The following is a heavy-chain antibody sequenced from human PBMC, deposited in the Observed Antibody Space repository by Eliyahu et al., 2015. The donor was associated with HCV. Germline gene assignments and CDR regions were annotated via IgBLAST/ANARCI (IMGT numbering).Heavy chain of an antibody. Sequence: QVQLVQSGAEVKKPGSSVKVSCKASGGTFSXYAISWVRQAPGQGLEWMGRIIPILGIANYAQKFQGRVTITADKSTSTAYMELSSLRSEDTAVYYCARDVRDIVVVPAARLDYWGQGTLVTVSS. CDR2: IIPILGIA. J-gene: IGHJ4*02. V-gene: IGHV1-69*04. CDR3: ARDVRDIVVVPAARLDY. D-gene: IGHD2-2*01. CDR1: GGTFSXYA.